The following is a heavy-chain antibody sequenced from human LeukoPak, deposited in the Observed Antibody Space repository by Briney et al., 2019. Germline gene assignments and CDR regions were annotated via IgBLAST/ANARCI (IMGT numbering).Heavy chain of an antibody. CDR1: GFTVSSNY. CDR3: ARRGHGYGSPFDY. J-gene: IGHJ4*02. Sequence: GGSLRLSCAASGFTVSSNYMNWVRQAPGKGLEWVSMIYPNGNTFYTDSVKGRFTISRDVSKNTLDLQMSSLRAEDTAVYYCARRGHGYGSPFDYWGQGTLVTVSS. CDR2: IYPNGNT. D-gene: IGHD5-18*01. V-gene: IGHV3-66*04.